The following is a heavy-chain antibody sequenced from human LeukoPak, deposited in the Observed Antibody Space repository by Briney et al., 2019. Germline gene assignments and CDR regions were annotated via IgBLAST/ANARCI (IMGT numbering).Heavy chain of an antibody. V-gene: IGHV3-30*04. D-gene: IGHD3-22*01. Sequence: GGSLRLSCTASGFTFTSYAMHWVRQAPGKGLEWVAVISYDASNKYYADSVKGRFTISRDNSKNTLYLQMNSLRAEDTAVYYCAKGLKYSDSSGYPSWGQGTLVTVSS. J-gene: IGHJ4*02. CDR2: ISYDASNK. CDR1: GFTFTSYA. CDR3: AKGLKYSDSSGYPS.